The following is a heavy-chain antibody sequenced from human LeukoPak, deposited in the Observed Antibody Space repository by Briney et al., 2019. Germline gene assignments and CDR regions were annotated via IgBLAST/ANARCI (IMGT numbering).Heavy chain of an antibody. J-gene: IGHJ3*02. D-gene: IGHD3-16*01. CDR1: GFTFSSYS. Sequence: PGGSLRLSCAASGFTFSSYSMNWVRQAPGKGLEWVSSISSSSSYIYYADSVKGRFTISRDNAKNSLYLQMNSLRAEDTAVYYCARVFPRLGIALDAFDIWGQGTMVTVSS. V-gene: IGHV3-21*01. CDR3: ARVFPRLGIALDAFDI. CDR2: ISSSSSYI.